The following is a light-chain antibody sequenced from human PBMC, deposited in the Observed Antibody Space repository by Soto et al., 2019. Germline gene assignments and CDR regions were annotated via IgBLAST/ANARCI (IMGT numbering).Light chain of an antibody. CDR3: AAWDDSLSGWV. Sequence: QSVLTQPPSASGTPGQRVTISCSGSHSSIGSNSVYWYQQLPGTAPKLLISYNDQRPSGVPARFSGSKSGTSASLAISGLRSEDEADYYCAAWDDSLSGWVFGGGTQLTVL. J-gene: IGLJ3*02. CDR1: HSSIGSNS. V-gene: IGLV1-47*02. CDR2: YND.